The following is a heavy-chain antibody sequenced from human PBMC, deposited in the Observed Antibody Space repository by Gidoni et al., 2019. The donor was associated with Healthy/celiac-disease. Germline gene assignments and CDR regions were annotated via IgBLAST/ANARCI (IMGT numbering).Heavy chain of an antibody. D-gene: IGHD3-16*01. V-gene: IGHV4-34*01. Sequence: QVQLQQWGAGLLTPSETLSLTCAVYGGSFSGYYWSWIRQPPGKGLEWIGEINHSGSTNYNPSLKSRVTISVDTSKNQFSLKLSSVTAADTAVYYCARGVMLYYYYGMDVWGQGTTVTVSS. CDR2: INHSGST. J-gene: IGHJ6*02. CDR1: GGSFSGYY. CDR3: ARGVMLYYYYGMDV.